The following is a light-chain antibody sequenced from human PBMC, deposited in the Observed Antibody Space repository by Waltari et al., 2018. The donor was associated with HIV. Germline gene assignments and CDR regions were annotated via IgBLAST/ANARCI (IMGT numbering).Light chain of an antibody. CDR2: NNN. CDR3: AAWADSLNGPV. CDR1: NSNIGSNT. V-gene: IGLV1-44*01. J-gene: IGLJ3*02. Sequence: QSVLIQPPSASGTPGQRVSISCSGSNSNIGSNTVHWYQHIPGTAPKLLIYNNNPRPSGVPDRFSGSKSGTSASLAISGLQSEDEADYFCAAWADSLNGPVFGGGTKLTVL.